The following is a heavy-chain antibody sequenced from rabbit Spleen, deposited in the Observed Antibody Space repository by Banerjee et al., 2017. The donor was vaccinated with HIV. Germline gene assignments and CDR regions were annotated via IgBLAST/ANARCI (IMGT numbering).Heavy chain of an antibody. J-gene: IGHJ4*01. CDR3: ARDLAAWNSGSYAFNL. CDR2: INSITGKT. D-gene: IGHD1-1*01. CDR1: GFSFTDKDV. Sequence: QEQLVESGGGLVQPEGSLTLTCRASGFSFTDKDVMCWVRQAPGKGLEWIGCINSITGKTVYATWAKGRFTISRASSTTVFLQMTSLTAADTATYFCARDLAAWNSGSYAFNLWGQGTLVTVS. V-gene: IGHV1S45*01.